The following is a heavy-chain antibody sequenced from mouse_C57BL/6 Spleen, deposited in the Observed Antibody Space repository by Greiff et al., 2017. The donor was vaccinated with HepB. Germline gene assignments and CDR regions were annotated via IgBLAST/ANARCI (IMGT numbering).Heavy chain of an antibody. V-gene: IGHV1-15*01. CDR3: TRVYYGNYDAMDY. CDR2: IDPETGGT. J-gene: IGHJ4*01. CDR1: GYTFTDYE. Sequence: QVQLQQSGAELVRPGASVTLSCKASGYTFTDYEMHWVKQTPVHGLEWIGAIDPETGGTAYNQKFKGKAILTADKSSSTAYMELRRLTSEDSAVYDCTRVYYGNYDAMDYWGQGTSVTVSS. D-gene: IGHD2-1*01.